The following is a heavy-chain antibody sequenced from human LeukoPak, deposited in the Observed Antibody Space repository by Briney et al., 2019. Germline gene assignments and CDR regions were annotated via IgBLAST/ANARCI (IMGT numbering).Heavy chain of an antibody. CDR1: GGSISSYY. CDR2: IYTSGST. J-gene: IGHJ5*02. Sequence: SQTLSLTCTVSGGSISSYYWSWIRQPAGKGLEWIGRIYTSGSTNYNPSLKSRVTMSVDTSKNQFSLKLSSVTAADTAVYYCARGNAYDYRPWFDPWGQGTLVTVSS. V-gene: IGHV4-4*07. CDR3: ARGNAYDYRPWFDP. D-gene: IGHD4-11*01.